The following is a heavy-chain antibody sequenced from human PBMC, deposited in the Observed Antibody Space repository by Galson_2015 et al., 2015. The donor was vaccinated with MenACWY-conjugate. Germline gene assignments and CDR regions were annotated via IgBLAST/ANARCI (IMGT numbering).Heavy chain of an antibody. CDR1: GFTLSSHW. V-gene: IGHV3-74*01. D-gene: IGHD3-3*02. CDR2: INEDGWST. Sequence: SLRLSCAASGFTLSSHWIHWVRQAPGGGLVWVSRINEDGWSTSYAASVKGRFTISRDNAKNTLYLQMNNLRAEDTAVYYCGRGSIYGPSRPTYMDSSAPGPLSPVS. CDR3: GRGSIYGPSRPTYMDS. J-gene: IGHJ4*02.